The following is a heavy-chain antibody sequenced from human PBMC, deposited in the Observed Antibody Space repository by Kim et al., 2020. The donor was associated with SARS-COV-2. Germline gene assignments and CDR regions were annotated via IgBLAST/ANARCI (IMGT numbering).Heavy chain of an antibody. CDR2: ISYDGSNK. J-gene: IGHJ3*02. V-gene: IGHV3-30*18. Sequence: GGSLRLSCAASGFTFSSYGMHWVRQAPGKGLEWVAVISYDGSNKYYADSVKGRFTISRDNSKNTLYLQMYSLRAEDTAVYYCAKGLAYDSSGYPSDAFDIWGQGTMVTVSS. CDR3: AKGLAYDSSGYPSDAFDI. CDR1: GFTFSSYG. D-gene: IGHD3-22*01.